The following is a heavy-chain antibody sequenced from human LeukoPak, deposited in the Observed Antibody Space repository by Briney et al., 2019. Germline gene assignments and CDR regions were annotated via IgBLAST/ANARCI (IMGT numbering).Heavy chain of an antibody. Sequence: SETLSLTCAVYGGSFSGYYWSWIRQPPGKGLEWIGEIKHSVSTNYNPSLKSRVTISVDTSKNQFSLKLSSVTAADTAVYYCARGYWNYDTGAFDIWGQGTMVTVSS. J-gene: IGHJ3*02. CDR3: ARGYWNYDTGAFDI. V-gene: IGHV4-34*01. D-gene: IGHD1-7*01. CDR1: GGSFSGYY. CDR2: IKHSVST.